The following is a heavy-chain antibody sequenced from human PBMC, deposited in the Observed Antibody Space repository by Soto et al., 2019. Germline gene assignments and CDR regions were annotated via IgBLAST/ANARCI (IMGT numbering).Heavy chain of an antibody. CDR2: IYSGGYT. J-gene: IGHJ4*02. V-gene: IGHV3-53*01. CDR3: AAQRGGGGY. D-gene: IGHD6-25*01. CDR1: GFTVSNNY. Sequence: EVQLVESGGGLIQPGGSLRLSCAVSGFTVSNNYMSWVRQAPGKGLEGVSVIYSGGYTAYGDSVKGRFTISRDNSKTTLFLQINAVGADAAAVFFWAAQRGGGGYWGQGTLVTVSS.